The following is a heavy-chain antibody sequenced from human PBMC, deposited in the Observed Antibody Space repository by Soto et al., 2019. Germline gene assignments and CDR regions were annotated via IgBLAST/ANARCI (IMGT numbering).Heavy chain of an antibody. D-gene: IGHD3-10*01. Sequence: QITLKESGPTQVKPTQTLTLTCSFSGFSLNTDGEGVGWVRQPPVEALEWLALIYWDDDERYSPSLKTRLTSTKDPSKNQVVLIMTNMDPVDTATYYCAHSRNLITEDAQVGDFDYWGQGTLVTVSS. CDR2: IYWDDDE. V-gene: IGHV2-5*02. CDR1: GFSLNTDGEG. J-gene: IGHJ4*02. CDR3: AHSRNLITEDAQVGDFDY.